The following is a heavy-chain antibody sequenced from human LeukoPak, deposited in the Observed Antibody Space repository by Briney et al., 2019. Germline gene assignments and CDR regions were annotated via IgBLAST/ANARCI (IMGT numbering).Heavy chain of an antibody. J-gene: IGHJ2*01. Sequence: GGSLRLSCAASGFTVSRSYMTWVRQAPGKGLEWVSVIYGGGSTYYADSLKGRFTISRDSSKNTLLLQMNSLRVDDTAVYYCARPGGTSPNDYWYFDLWGRGTLVTVSS. CDR1: GFTVSRSY. D-gene: IGHD4-23*01. CDR2: IYGGGST. CDR3: ARPGGTSPNDYWYFDL. V-gene: IGHV3-66*04.